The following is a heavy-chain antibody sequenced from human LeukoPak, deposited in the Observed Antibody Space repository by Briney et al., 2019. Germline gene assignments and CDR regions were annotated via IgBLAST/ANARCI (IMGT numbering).Heavy chain of an antibody. V-gene: IGHV3-30*18. CDR3: AKDGVVRGVIYYYYYGMDV. D-gene: IGHD3-10*01. CDR1: GFTFSSYG. CDR2: ISYDGSNK. J-gene: IGHJ6*02. Sequence: GGSLRLSCAASGFTFSSYGMHWVRRAPGKGLEGGAVISYDGSNKYYADSVKGRFTISRDNSKNTLYLQMNSLRAEDTAVYYCAKDGVVRGVIYYYYYGMDVWGQGTTVTVSS.